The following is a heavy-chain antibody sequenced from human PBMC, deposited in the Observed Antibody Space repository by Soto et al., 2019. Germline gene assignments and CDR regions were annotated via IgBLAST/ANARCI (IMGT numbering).Heavy chain of an antibody. V-gene: IGHV4-31*03. D-gene: IGHD2-15*01. CDR2: IYYSGST. CDR3: ARDGKQYCSGGSCYGY. Sequence: SETLSLTCTVSGGSISSGGYYWSWIRQHPGKGLEWNGYIYYSGSTYYNPSLKSRVTISVDTSKNQFSLKLSSVTAADTAVYYCARDGKQYCSGGSCYGYWGQGTLVTVSS. J-gene: IGHJ4*02. CDR1: GGSISSGGYY.